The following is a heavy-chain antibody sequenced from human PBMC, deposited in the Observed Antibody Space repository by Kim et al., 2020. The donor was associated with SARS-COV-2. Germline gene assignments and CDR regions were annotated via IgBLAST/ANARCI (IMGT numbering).Heavy chain of an antibody. CDR2: ISYDGSNK. J-gene: IGHJ5*02. V-gene: IGHV3-30*18. D-gene: IGHD7-27*01. Sequence: GGSLRLSCAASGFTFSSYGMHWVRQAPGKGLEWVAVISYDGSNKYYVDSVKGRFTISRDNSKNTLYLQMNSLRAEDTAVYYCAKYQAGGKAKTGERGWFDAWGQGALVTVSS. CDR1: GFTFSSYG. CDR3: AKYQAGGKAKTGERGWFDA.